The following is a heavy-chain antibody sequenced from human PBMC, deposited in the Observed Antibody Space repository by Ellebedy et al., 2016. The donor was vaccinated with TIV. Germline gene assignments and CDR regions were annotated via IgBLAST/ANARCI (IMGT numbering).Heavy chain of an antibody. J-gene: IGHJ4*02. Sequence: GESLKISCKGSGYSFTSYWIGWVRQMPEKGLEWMGIIYPGDSDTRYSPSFQGQVTISVDKSISTAYLQWSSLKASGSAMYYCARRTDTYFDYWGQGTLVTVSS. CDR3: ARRTDTYFDY. D-gene: IGHD4-17*01. V-gene: IGHV5-51*01. CDR1: GYSFTSYW. CDR2: IYPGDSDT.